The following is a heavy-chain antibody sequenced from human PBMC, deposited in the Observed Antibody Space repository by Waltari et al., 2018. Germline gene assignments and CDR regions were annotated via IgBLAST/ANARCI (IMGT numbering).Heavy chain of an antibody. J-gene: IGHJ4*02. D-gene: IGHD6-13*01. V-gene: IGHV4-38-2*02. CDR2: IDYSGST. Sequence: QLQESGPGLLRPSETLSLTRTVSGYAIRSGYHWGWIRQPPGKGLEWAGRIDYSGSTNYNPSLKSRVSISIDTSKNQFSLRLTSVTAADTAVYYCAREGYSTSFDYWGRGMLVTVSS. CDR3: AREGYSTSFDY. CDR1: GYAIRSGYH.